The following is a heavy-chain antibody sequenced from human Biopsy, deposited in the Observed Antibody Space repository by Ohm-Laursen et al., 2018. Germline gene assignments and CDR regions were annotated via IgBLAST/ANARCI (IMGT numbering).Heavy chain of an antibody. CDR1: GYSVTELS. CDR2: FAPENGRI. V-gene: IGHV1-24*01. Sequence: GSSVKVSCKVSGYSVTELSMHWARQAPGQGLEWMGGFAPENGRIVYSQKFQGRVTMTEDTSTNTAYMEVWRLRSDDTAVYYCAADINVWNVNYWGQGTQVIVSS. D-gene: IGHD1-1*01. CDR3: AADINVWNVNY. J-gene: IGHJ4*02.